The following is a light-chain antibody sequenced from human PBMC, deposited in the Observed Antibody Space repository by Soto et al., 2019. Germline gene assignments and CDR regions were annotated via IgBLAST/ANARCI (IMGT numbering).Light chain of an antibody. Sequence: DIQMTQSPSSLSASVGDRVTITCRATQSISNYLNWYQQKPGKAPKLLIYAASSLQTGVPSRFSGSGSGTDSTLTISSLQPEDFATYYCQQSYRTPLTFGGGTKVEIK. J-gene: IGKJ4*01. V-gene: IGKV1-39*01. CDR1: QSISNY. CDR2: AAS. CDR3: QQSYRTPLT.